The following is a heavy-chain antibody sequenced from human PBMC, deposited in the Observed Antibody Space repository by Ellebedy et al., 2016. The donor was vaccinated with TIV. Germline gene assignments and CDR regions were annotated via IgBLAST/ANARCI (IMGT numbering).Heavy chain of an antibody. V-gene: IGHV3-74*01. D-gene: IGHD6-19*01. CDR3: VRNGDVAGTNDAFDI. CDR2: INRDGGTT. J-gene: IGHJ3*02. CDR1: GFTFSTYW. Sequence: GESLKISCAASGFTFSTYWMHWIRQAPGKGLVWVSRINRDGGTTSYADSVRGRFTISRDNAKNTLYLQMNSLRADDTAVYYCVRNGDVAGTNDAFDIWGQGTMVTVSS.